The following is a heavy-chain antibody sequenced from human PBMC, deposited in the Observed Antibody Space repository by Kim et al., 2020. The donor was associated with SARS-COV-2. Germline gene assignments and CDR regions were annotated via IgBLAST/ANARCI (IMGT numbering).Heavy chain of an antibody. CDR3: ARALEMATIGKS. Sequence: GGSLRLSCAASGFTFSSYAMHWVRQAPGKGLEWVAVISYDGSNKYYADSVKGRFTISRDNSKNTLYLQMNSLRAEDTAVYYCARALEMATIGKSWGQGTLVTVSS. D-gene: IGHD5-12*01. V-gene: IGHV3-30*04. J-gene: IGHJ4*02. CDR2: ISYDGSNK. CDR1: GFTFSSYA.